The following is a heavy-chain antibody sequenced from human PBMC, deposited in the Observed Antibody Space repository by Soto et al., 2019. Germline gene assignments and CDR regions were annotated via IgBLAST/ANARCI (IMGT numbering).Heavy chain of an antibody. CDR1: GYTFTSYG. D-gene: IGHD7-27*01. CDR3: AKAAGVSNMGNYYYYYGMDV. J-gene: IGHJ6*02. V-gene: IGHV1-18*01. Sequence: GASVKVSCKASGYTFTSYGISWVRQAPGQGLEWMGWISAYNGNTNYAQKLQGRVTMTTDTSTSTAYMELRSLRSDDTAVYYCAKAAGVSNMGNYYYYYGMDVWGQGTTVTVSS. CDR2: ISAYNGNT.